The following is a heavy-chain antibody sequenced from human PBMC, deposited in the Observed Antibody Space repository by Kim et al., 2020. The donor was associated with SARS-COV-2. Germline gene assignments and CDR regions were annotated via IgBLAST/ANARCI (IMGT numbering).Heavy chain of an antibody. Sequence: GRFTISRDNSKNTLYLQMNSLRAEDTAVYYCARSPGYSYGHYYYYYGMDVWGQGTTVTVSS. CDR3: ARSPGYSYGHYYYYYGMDV. J-gene: IGHJ6*02. D-gene: IGHD5-18*01. V-gene: IGHV3-30*01.